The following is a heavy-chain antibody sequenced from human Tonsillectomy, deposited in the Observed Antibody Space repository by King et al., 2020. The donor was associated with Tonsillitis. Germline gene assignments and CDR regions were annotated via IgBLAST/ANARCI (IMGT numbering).Heavy chain of an antibody. J-gene: IGHJ6*03. Sequence: VQLVESGGGLVQPGGSLRLSCAASGFTFSSYVMNWVRQAPGKGLEWVSAISGDGDITYSADSVKGRFTISRDNSKNTLYLQMNSLRAEDTAFYYCAKDQGAVNPYYMGVWGKGTTVIVSS. CDR2: ISGDGDIT. V-gene: IGHV3-23*04. CDR1: GFTFSSYV. CDR3: AKDQGAVNPYYMGV.